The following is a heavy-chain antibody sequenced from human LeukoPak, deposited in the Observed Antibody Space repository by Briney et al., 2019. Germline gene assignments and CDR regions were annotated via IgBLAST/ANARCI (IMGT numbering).Heavy chain of an antibody. J-gene: IGHJ6*03. CDR1: GFTFSSYA. CDR3: AKRPDEYYYYYMDV. V-gene: IGHV3-23*01. Sequence: PGGSLRLSCAASGFTFSSYAMSWVRQAPGKGLEWVSAISGSGGSTYYADSVKGRFTISRDNSKNTLYLQMNSLRAEDTAVYYCAKRPDEYYYYYMDVWGKGTTVTIPS. CDR2: ISGSGGST.